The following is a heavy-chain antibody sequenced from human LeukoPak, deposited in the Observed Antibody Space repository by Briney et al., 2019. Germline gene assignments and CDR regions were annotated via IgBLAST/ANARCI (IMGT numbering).Heavy chain of an antibody. J-gene: IGHJ3*01. CDR2: ISSSSSTI. CDR1: GFTFSSYS. CDR3: AKVREYCSSTSRYSFDAFDV. Sequence: GGSLRLSCAASGFTFSSYSMNWVRQAPGKGLEWVSYISSSSSTIYYADSVKGRFTISRDNAKNSLYLQMNSLRAEDTAVYYCAKVREYCSSTSRYSFDAFDVWGQGTMVTVSS. V-gene: IGHV3-48*04. D-gene: IGHD2-2*02.